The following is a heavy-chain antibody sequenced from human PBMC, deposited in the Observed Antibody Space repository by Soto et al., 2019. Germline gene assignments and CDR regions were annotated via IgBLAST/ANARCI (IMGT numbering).Heavy chain of an antibody. V-gene: IGHV3-30*18. CDR2: ISYDGSNK. CDR1: GFTFSSYG. CDR3: EKVLSGSYEGFSAFDI. D-gene: IGHD1-26*01. Sequence: QVQLVESGGGVVQPGRSLRLSCAASGFTFSSYGMHWVRQAPGKGLEWVAVISYDGSNKYYADSVKGRFTISRDNSKNTLYLQMNSLRAEDTAVYYCEKVLSGSYEGFSAFDIWGQGTMVTVSS. J-gene: IGHJ3*02.